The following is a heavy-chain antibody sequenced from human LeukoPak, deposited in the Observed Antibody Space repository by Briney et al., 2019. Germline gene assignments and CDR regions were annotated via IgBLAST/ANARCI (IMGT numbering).Heavy chain of an antibody. Sequence: ASVKVSCKVSGYTLTELSMHWVRQAPGKGLERMGGFDPEDGETIYAQKFQGRVTMTEDTSTDTAYMELSSLRSEDTAVYYCATGEYGSGSYSRDLDYWGQGTLVTVSS. CDR1: GYTLTELS. D-gene: IGHD3-10*01. CDR3: ATGEYGSGSYSRDLDY. V-gene: IGHV1-24*01. J-gene: IGHJ4*02. CDR2: FDPEDGET.